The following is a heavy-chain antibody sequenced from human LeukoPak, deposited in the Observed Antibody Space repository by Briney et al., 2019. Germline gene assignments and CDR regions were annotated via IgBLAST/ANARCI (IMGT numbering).Heavy chain of an antibody. J-gene: IGHJ4*02. CDR2: ISESGGTT. CDR1: GFTFSSYA. CDR3: ARQWLING. V-gene: IGHV3-23*01. Sequence: GGSLRLSCAASGFTFSSYAMNWVRQAPGKGLEWVSSISESGGTTDYADSVKGRFTISRDNSKNTLYLQMNTLRAEDTAVYYCARQWLINGWGQGILVTVSS. D-gene: IGHD6-19*01.